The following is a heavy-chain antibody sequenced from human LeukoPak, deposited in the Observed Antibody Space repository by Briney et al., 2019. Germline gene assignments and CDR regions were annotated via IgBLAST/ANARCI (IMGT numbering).Heavy chain of an antibody. V-gene: IGHV4-59*01. D-gene: IGHD6-13*01. CDR1: GGSISSYY. Sequence: SETLSLTCTVSGGSISSYYWSWIRQPPGKGLEWIGYTYYSGSTNYNPSLKSRVTISVDTSKNQFPLKLSSVTAADTAVYYCARSQPLYAGYGSRGADAFDIWGQGTMVTVSS. J-gene: IGHJ3*02. CDR3: ARSQPLYAGYGSRGADAFDI. CDR2: TYYSGST.